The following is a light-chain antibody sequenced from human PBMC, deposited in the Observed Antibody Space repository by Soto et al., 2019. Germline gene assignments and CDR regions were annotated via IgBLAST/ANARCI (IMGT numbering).Light chain of an antibody. Sequence: QSVLTQPASVSGSPGQSITISCTGTSSNVGSYNLVSWYQQHPGEAPKLIIPEASKRPSGVSNRFSGSKSGNTASLTISGLLAEDEAHYYCCSYAESDTMIFGGGTKLTVL. V-gene: IGLV2-23*01. J-gene: IGLJ2*01. CDR1: SSNVGSYNL. CDR2: EAS. CDR3: CSYAESDTMI.